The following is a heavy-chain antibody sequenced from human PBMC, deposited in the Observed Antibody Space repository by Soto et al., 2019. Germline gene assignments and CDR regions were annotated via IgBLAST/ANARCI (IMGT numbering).Heavy chain of an antibody. D-gene: IGHD6-6*01. J-gene: IGHJ4*02. Sequence: QVQLVQSGAEVKKXGASVXVSXKASGYTFTSYGISXVRQAPGQGLEWMGWISAYNGNTNYAQKLQGRVTMTTDTSTSTAYMELRSLRSDDTAVYYCVRSTFSSSLYYFDYWGQGTLVTVSS. CDR3: VRSTFSSSLYYFDY. CDR2: ISAYNGNT. CDR1: GYTFTSYG. V-gene: IGHV1-18*01.